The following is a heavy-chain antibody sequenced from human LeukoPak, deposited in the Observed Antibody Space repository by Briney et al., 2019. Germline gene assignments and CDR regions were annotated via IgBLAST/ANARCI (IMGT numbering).Heavy chain of an antibody. J-gene: IGHJ4*02. Sequence: SETLSLTCAVSGYSISSGYYWGWIRPPPGKGLEWIGSIYHSGSTYYNPSLKSRVTISVDTSKNHFSLKLSSVTAADTAVYYCARLERPYYFDYWGQGTLVTVSS. CDR3: ARLERPYYFDY. V-gene: IGHV4-38-2*01. CDR2: IYHSGST. D-gene: IGHD1-1*01. CDR1: GYSISSGYY.